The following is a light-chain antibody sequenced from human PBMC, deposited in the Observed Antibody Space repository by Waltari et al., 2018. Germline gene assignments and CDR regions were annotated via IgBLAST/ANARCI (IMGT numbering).Light chain of an antibody. CDR3: CSYAGSYTWV. CDR2: DVS. Sequence: QSALTQPRSVSGSPGQSVTISCTGTSSDLGGYNYVSWYQQHPGKAPKLMIYDVSKRPAGVPDRCSGSKSGNTASLTISGLQAEDEADYYCCSYAGSYTWVFGGGTKLTVL. CDR1: SSDLGGYNY. V-gene: IGLV2-11*01. J-gene: IGLJ3*02.